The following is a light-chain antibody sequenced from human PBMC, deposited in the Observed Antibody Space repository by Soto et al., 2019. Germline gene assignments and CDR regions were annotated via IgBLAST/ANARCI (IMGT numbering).Light chain of an antibody. CDR2: GNS. J-gene: IGLJ1*01. V-gene: IGLV1-40*01. CDR1: SSNIGAHYD. CDR3: QSYDNSLSVYV. Sequence: QSVLTQPPSVSGAPGQRVTIPCTGSSSNIGAHYDVHWYQQLPGTAPKLLIYGNSNRPSGVPDRFSGSKSGTSASLAITGLQAEDGADYYCQSYDNSLSVYVFGTGTKVTV.